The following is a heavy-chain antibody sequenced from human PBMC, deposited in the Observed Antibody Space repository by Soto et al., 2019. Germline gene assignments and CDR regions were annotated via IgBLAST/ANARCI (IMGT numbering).Heavy chain of an antibody. CDR1: GFTFSTYT. J-gene: IGHJ4*02. CDR3: ARDGGNDY. V-gene: IGHV3-21*01. Sequence: GGSLRLSCAASGFTFSTYTINWVRQAPGKGLEWVSSISSTSAYIYYADSLKGRLTISRDNAKNSVYLQMNSLRAEDTAVYYCARDGGNDYWGQGTLVTVSS. D-gene: IGHD3-16*01. CDR2: ISSTSAYI.